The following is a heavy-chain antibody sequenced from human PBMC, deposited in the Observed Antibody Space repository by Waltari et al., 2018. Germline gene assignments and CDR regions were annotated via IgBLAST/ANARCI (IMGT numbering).Heavy chain of an antibody. J-gene: IGHJ4*02. CDR2: TRNKAKSYTT. Sequence: EVQLVESGGGLVPPVGSLRLSCAAFGFTLRAHYMDGVRHAPRKGLEWVGRTRNKAKSYTTEYAASVKGRFTISRDDSKNSLYLQMNSLRTEDTAVYYCARASGGYEPIDYWGQGTLVTVSS. CDR3: ARASGGYEPIDY. V-gene: IGHV3-72*01. CDR1: GFTLRAHY. D-gene: IGHD2-15*01.